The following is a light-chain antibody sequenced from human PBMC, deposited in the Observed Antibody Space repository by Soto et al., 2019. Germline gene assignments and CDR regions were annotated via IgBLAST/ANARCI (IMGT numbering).Light chain of an antibody. CDR1: QSVSSSS. CDR3: QQYRT. Sequence: EIVSTQSPGTLSLSPGERATLSCRASQSVSSSSLAWYQQKPGQAPRLLIYGASSRATGIPDRFSGSGSGTDFTLTISRLEPEDFAVYYCQQYRTFGQGTKVEIK. V-gene: IGKV3-20*01. CDR2: GAS. J-gene: IGKJ1*01.